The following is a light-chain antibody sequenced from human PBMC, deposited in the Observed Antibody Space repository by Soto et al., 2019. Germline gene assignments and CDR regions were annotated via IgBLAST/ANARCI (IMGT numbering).Light chain of an antibody. CDR2: EAS. Sequence: QSVLTQPASVSGSPGQSITISCTGTSGDVGSHNLVSWYQQYPGKAPKLIIFEASKRPSGVSNRFSGSKSGSTASLTISGLQDEDEADYYCCSNAAGSTYVXGTGTKVTV. CDR3: CSNAAGSTYV. J-gene: IGLJ1*01. CDR1: SGDVGSHNL. V-gene: IGLV2-23*01.